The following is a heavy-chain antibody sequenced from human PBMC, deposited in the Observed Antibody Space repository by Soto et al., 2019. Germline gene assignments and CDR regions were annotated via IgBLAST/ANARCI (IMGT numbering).Heavy chain of an antibody. CDR3: AKYKDGSGSYYTNYFDY. CDR2: ISGSGGST. J-gene: IGHJ4*02. Sequence: GGSLRLSCAASGFTFSSYAMSWVRQAPGKGLEWVSAISGSGGSTYYADSVKGRFTISRDNSKNTLYLQMNSLRAEDTAVYYCAKYKDGSGSYYTNYFDYWGQGTLVTVSS. D-gene: IGHD3-10*01. CDR1: GFTFSSYA. V-gene: IGHV3-23*01.